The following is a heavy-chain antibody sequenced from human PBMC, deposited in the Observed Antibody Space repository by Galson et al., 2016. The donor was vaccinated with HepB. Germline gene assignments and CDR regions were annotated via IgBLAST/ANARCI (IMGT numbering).Heavy chain of an antibody. CDR3: ATGVAVAGYYYYGMDV. V-gene: IGHV1-24*01. D-gene: IGHD6-19*01. J-gene: IGHJ6*02. Sequence: SVKVSCKVSGYTLTELSMHWVRQAPGKGLEWMGGFDPEDGETIYAQKFQGRVTMTEDTSTDTAYMELSSLRSEDTAVYYCATGVAVAGYYYYGMDVWGQGTTVTVSS. CDR1: GYTLTELS. CDR2: FDPEDGET.